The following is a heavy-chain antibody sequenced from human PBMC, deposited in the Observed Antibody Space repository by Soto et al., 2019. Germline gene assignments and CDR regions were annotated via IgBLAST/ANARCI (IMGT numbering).Heavy chain of an antibody. Sequence: DSVKVSCKASGYTFTSYGISWVRQAPGQGLEQMGWISAYNGNTNYAQKLQGRVTMTTDTSTSTAYMELRSLRSDDTTVYYCASLGSRDFDIWGQGTMVTVSS. D-gene: IGHD3-10*01. CDR1: GYTFTSYG. J-gene: IGHJ3*02. CDR3: ASLGSRDFDI. CDR2: ISAYNGNT. V-gene: IGHV1-18*01.